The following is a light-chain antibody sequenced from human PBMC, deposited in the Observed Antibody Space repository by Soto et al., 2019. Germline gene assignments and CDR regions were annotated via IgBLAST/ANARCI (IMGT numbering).Light chain of an antibody. CDR3: QQYNSYPRT. J-gene: IGKJ5*01. Sequence: DIQMTQSPSTLSSSVGDRVTITCRASQSFSTWLAWYQQKPGKAPKLLIYDASNLESGVPSRFSGSGSGTEFTLTISSLEPDDFATYYCQQYNSYPRTFGQGTRLEIK. CDR1: QSFSTW. V-gene: IGKV1-5*01. CDR2: DAS.